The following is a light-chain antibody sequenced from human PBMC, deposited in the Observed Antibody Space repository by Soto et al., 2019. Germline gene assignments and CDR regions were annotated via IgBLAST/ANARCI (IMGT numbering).Light chain of an antibody. V-gene: IGKV1-5*03. CDR3: QQYDNLPLIT. Sequence: DIQMTQSPSTQSASLLDRLTITCRASQTISSWLAWYQQKPGKAPKLLIYKASTLKSGVPSRFSGSGSGTEFTLTISSLQPDDFATYYCQQYDNLPLITLGQGTRLEIK. CDR1: QTISSW. CDR2: KAS. J-gene: IGKJ5*01.